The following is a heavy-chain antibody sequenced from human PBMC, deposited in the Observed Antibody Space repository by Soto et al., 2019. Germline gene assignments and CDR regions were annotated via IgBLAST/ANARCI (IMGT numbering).Heavy chain of an antibody. V-gene: IGHV1-18*01. CDR2: ISAYNGNT. CDR3: ARLSNYGSSSSLGLRYYYYGMDV. D-gene: IGHD6-6*01. CDR1: GYTFTSYG. Sequence: ASVQVACKASGYTFTSYGSSWVRQAPGQGLEWMGWISAYNGNTNYAQKLQGRVTMTTDTSTSTAYMELRSLRSDDTAVYYCARLSNYGSSSSLGLRYYYYGMDVWGQGTTVTVSS. J-gene: IGHJ6*02.